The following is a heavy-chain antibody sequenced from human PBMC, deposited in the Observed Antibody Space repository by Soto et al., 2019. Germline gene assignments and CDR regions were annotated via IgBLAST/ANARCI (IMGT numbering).Heavy chain of an antibody. CDR3: ARQTAVGRAFDY. V-gene: IGHV4-4*02. CDR1: GGSISSSSW. D-gene: IGHD6-13*01. Sequence: QVQLQESGPGLVKPSGTLSLTCAVSGGSISSSSWWSWVRQPPGEGLEWIGEMYHTGSTNYNPSLKSRVTISVDKSKNQFSLELSSVTAADTAVYYCARQTAVGRAFDYWGQGTLVTVSS. CDR2: MYHTGST. J-gene: IGHJ4*02.